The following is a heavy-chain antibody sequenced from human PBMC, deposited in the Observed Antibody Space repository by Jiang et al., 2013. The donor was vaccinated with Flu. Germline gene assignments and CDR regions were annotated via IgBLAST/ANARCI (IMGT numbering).Heavy chain of an antibody. CDR1: GFTFDDYA. D-gene: IGHD3-22*01. CDR2: ISWNSGSI. J-gene: IGHJ4*02. CDR3: ATWGNTYYYDSSGYYSFDY. V-gene: IGHV3-9*01. Sequence: EVQLLESGGGLVQPGRSLRLSCAASGFTFDDYAMHWVRQAPGKGLEWVSGISWNSGSIGYADSVKGRFTISRDNAKNSLYLQMNSLRAEDTALYYCATWGNTYYYDSSGYYSFDYWGQGTLVTVSS.